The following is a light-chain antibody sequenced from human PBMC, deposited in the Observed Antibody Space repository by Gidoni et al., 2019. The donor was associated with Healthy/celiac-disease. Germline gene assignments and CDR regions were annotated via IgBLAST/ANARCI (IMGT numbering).Light chain of an antibody. V-gene: IGKV1-39*01. J-gene: IGKJ1*01. CDR1: QSISSY. Sequence: DIQMTQSPSSLSASVGDRVTITCRASQSISSYLNWYQQKPGKAPKLLIYAASSLQSGVPRRFSGRGSGTDFTLTISILQQEDFATYYCQQNNSTPTFGQGTKVEIK. CDR3: QQNNSTPT. CDR2: AAS.